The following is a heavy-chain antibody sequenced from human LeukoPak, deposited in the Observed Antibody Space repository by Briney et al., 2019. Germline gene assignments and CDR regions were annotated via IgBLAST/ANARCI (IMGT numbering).Heavy chain of an antibody. J-gene: IGHJ6*03. V-gene: IGHV4-34*01. CDR3: ARHVLLWFGETYYYYYYMDV. Sequence: KPSETLSLTCAVYCGSFSGYYWSWIRQPPGKGLEWMGEINHSGSTNYNPSLKSRVTISVDTSKNQFSLKLSSVTAADTAVYYCARHVLLWFGETYYYYYYMDVWGKGTTVTISS. D-gene: IGHD3-10*01. CDR2: INHSGST. CDR1: CGSFSGYY.